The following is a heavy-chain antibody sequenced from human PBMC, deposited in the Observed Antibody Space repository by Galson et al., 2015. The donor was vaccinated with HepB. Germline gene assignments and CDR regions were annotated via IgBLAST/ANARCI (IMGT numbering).Heavy chain of an antibody. Sequence: SLRLSCAASGFTFSSYSMNWVRQAPGKGLEWVSSISSSSSYIYYADSVKGRFTISRDNAKNSLYLQMNSLRAEDTAVYYCARIMVLEWSGYYYYYYGMDVWGQGTTVTVSS. CDR2: ISSSSSYI. J-gene: IGHJ6*02. V-gene: IGHV3-21*01. CDR1: GFTFSSYS. CDR3: ARIMVLEWSGYYYYYYGMDV. D-gene: IGHD3-3*01.